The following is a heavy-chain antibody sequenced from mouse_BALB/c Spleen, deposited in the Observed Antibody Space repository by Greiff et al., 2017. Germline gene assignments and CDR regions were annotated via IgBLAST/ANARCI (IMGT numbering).Heavy chain of an antibody. CDR2: IDPYNGST. D-gene: IGHD4-1*01. Sequence: VQLQQSGPELVKPGASVKVSCKASGYSFTDYNMYWVKQSHGKSLEWIGYIDPYNGSTSYNQKFKGKATLTVDKSSSTAFMHLNSLTSEDSAVYYCARWGWDVLFAYWGQGTLVTVSA. V-gene: IGHV1S135*01. CDR1: GYSFTDYN. J-gene: IGHJ3*01. CDR3: ARWGWDVLFAY.